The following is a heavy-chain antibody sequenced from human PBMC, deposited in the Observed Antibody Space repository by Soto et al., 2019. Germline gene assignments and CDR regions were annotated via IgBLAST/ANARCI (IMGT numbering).Heavy chain of an antibody. D-gene: IGHD5-12*01. J-gene: IGHJ4*02. Sequence: QVQLQESGPGLVKPSETLSLTCTVSGGSISSYYWSWIRQPPGKRLEWIGYIYYSGSTNYNPSLNSRVTISVDTSKNQSSLELRSVTAADTAVYYCARDSVGSGYDWGQGTLVTVSS. CDR3: ARDSVGSGYD. CDR2: IYYSGST. CDR1: GGSISSYY. V-gene: IGHV4-59*01.